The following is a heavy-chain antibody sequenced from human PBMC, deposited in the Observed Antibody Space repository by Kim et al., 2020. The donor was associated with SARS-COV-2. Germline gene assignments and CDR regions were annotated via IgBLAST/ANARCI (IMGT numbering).Heavy chain of an antibody. CDR3: MTGGRQQPRFS. D-gene: IGHD6-13*01. V-gene: IGHV3-15*01. CDR2: IKSKTDGGIV. Sequence: GGSLRLSCVASGFSFTKAWMSWVRQAPGKGLEWVGRIKSKTDGGIVDYAAPVKDRFSIFRDDSKNTLYVQMNNLKTEDTAVYYCMTGGRQQPRFSWGQGTLVTVSS. J-gene: IGHJ5*02. CDR1: GFSFTKAW.